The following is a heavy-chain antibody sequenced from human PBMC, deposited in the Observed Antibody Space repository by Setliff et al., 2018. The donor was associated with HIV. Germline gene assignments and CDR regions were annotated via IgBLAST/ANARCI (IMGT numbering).Heavy chain of an antibody. CDR1: GFTVSSNY. J-gene: IGHJ3*02. V-gene: IGHV3-53*01. CDR3: ARVRLDGSARNDAFDS. D-gene: IGHD3-10*01. Sequence: PGESLRLSCAASGFTVSSNYMSWVRQAPGKGLEWVSFIYSGGSTSYADSVKGRFTISRDNSKNTLYLQMNSLRAEDTAVYYCARVRLDGSARNDAFDSWGQGTMVTVSS. CDR2: IYSGGST.